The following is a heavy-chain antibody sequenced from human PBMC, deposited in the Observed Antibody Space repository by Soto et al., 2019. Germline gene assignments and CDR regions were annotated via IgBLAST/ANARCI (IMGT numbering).Heavy chain of an antibody. V-gene: IGHV6-1*01. J-gene: IGHJ4*02. CDR1: GDSVSSNSAA. D-gene: IGHD4-4*01. CDR2: TFYRSKWIA. Sequence: SQTLSLTCAISGDSVSSNSAAWNWIRQSPSRGLEWLGRTFYRSKWIADYAVSVKSRIAINPDTSKNQFSLQLNSVTPEDTAVYYCARASSNYRDYFDSWGQGTLVTVSS. CDR3: ARASSNYRDYFDS.